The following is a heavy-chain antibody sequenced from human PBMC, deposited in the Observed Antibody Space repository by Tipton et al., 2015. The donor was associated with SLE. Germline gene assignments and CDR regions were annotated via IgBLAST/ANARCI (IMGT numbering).Heavy chain of an antibody. CDR1: GDSLSNYF. CDR2: INHSGSA. J-gene: IGHJ4*02. D-gene: IGHD2-15*01. Sequence: TLSLTCTVSGDSLSNYFWTWIRQPPGKGLEWIGEINHSGSADYNPSLQSRVTISVDTSKNQFSLKVNSVTAADTAIYYCSRRGGPCSGGSFCSGYFDFWGQGTLVTVSS. CDR3: SRRGGPCSGGSFCSGYFDF. V-gene: IGHV4-34*01.